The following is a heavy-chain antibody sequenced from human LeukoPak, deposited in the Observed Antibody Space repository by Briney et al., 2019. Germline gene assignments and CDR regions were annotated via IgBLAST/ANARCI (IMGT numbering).Heavy chain of an antibody. Sequence: ASVNVSCKASGYTFTVYYMHWVRQAPGQGLESMGWINPNSGGTNYAQKFQGRVTMTRDTSMSPAYLELSRVRSDDTAVYYCARATYGSGSSLYYFHYWGQGPLVIVS. D-gene: IGHD3-10*01. V-gene: IGHV1-2*02. CDR1: GYTFTVYY. CDR3: ARATYGSGSSLYYFHY. J-gene: IGHJ4*02. CDR2: INPNSGGT.